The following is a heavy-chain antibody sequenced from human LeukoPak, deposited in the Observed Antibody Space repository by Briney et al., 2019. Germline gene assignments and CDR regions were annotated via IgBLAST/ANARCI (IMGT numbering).Heavy chain of an antibody. CDR2: ISPSGGGT. CDR1: GFTFSSYA. J-gene: IGHJ3*02. D-gene: IGHD3-22*01. V-gene: IGHV3-23*01. Sequence: GGSLRLSCAASGFTFSSYAMSWVRQAPGKGLEWVSGISPSGGGTYYADSVKGRFTISRDNSKNTLYLQMNSLRAEDTAVYYCAREGSSGSYAFDIWGQGTMVTVSS. CDR3: AREGSSGSYAFDI.